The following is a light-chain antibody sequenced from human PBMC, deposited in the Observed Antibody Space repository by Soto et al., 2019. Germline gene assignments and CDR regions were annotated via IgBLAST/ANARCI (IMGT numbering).Light chain of an antibody. J-gene: IGLJ2*01. CDR2: EVS. CDR3: QSYDSNLLV. Sequence: QSALTQPASVSGSPGQSITISCTGSSTDVGAYNYVSWYQQYPGQAPNLLIYEVSRRPSGFSHRFSGSKSVNTASLTISGLQAEDEAHYYCQSYDSNLLVFGGGTKLTVL. CDR1: STDVGAYNY. V-gene: IGLV2-14*01.